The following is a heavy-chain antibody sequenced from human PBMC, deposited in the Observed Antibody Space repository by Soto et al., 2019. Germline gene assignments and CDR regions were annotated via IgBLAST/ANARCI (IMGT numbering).Heavy chain of an antibody. Sequence: SETLSLTCAVSGGSIGSGGYSWSWIRQPPGKGLEWIGYIYHSGSTYYNPSLKSRVTISVDRSKNTLYLQMNSLRAEDTAAYYCTRDRPGPQHYFDYWGQGTLVTVSS. J-gene: IGHJ4*02. CDR2: IYHSGST. V-gene: IGHV4-30-2*01. CDR3: TRDRPGPQHYFDY. D-gene: IGHD6-6*01. CDR1: GGSIGSGGYS.